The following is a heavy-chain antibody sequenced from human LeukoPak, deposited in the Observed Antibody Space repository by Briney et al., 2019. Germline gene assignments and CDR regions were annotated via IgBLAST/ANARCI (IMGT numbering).Heavy chain of an antibody. V-gene: IGHV3-30*04. CDR3: ARGTGSGSYIIDY. Sequence: PGGSLRLSCAASGFTFSNYAMHWVRQGPGKGLEWVAIMSNDGSNEKYADSVRGRFTISRDNSKNTLYVQMNSLRSEDTVVYYCARGTGSGSYIIDYWGQGILVTVSS. CDR2: MSNDGSNE. CDR1: GFTFSNYA. J-gene: IGHJ4*02. D-gene: IGHD3-10*01.